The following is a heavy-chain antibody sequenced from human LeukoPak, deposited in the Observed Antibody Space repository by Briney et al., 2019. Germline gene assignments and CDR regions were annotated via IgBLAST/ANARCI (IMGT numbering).Heavy chain of an antibody. CDR2: ISPSGGST. Sequence: ASVKVSCKASGYTFTSYGISWVRQAPGQGLEWMGIISPSGGSTSYAQKFQGRVTMTRDTSTSTVYMELSSLRSEDTAVYYCAREVVAGTEYWGQGTLVTVSS. D-gene: IGHD6-19*01. CDR3: AREVVAGTEY. CDR1: GYTFTSYG. J-gene: IGHJ4*02. V-gene: IGHV1-46*01.